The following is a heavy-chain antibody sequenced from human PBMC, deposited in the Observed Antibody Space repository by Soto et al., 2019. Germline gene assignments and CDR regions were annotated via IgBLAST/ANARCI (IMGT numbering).Heavy chain of an antibody. CDR2: IGASGDIT. V-gene: IGHV3-23*01. D-gene: IGHD2-21*02. CDR1: GFSFTNFA. J-gene: IGHJ4*02. CDR3: AKDDFTDRGDDYFDY. Sequence: GGSLRLSCAASGFSFTNFAMSWVRQAPGKGLEWVAGIGASGDITWYADSVKGRLSISRDNSKNTLYLQLNSLRFEDTAVYYCAKDDFTDRGDDYFDYWGPGTLVTSPQ.